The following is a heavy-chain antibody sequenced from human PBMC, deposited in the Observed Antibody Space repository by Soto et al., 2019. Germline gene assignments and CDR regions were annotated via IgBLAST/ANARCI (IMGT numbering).Heavy chain of an antibody. V-gene: IGHV3-23*04. CDR3: AKDCTHLDY. CDR1: GFIFGDYA. Sequence: EVQLVESGGNLVQPGGSLRLSCAASGFIFGDYAMSWVRQAPGKGLEWLSLVRGSNDNTYYADSVRGRFTISRDNSRNTLYLQMNSLRIDDSAIYYCAKDCTHLDYWGQGTLVTVSS. CDR2: VRGSNDNT. J-gene: IGHJ4*02.